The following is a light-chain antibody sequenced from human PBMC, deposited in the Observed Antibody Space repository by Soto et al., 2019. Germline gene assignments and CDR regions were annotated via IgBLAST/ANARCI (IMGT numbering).Light chain of an antibody. V-gene: IGLV7-46*01. CDR2: GTN. J-gene: IGLJ3*02. Sequence: QAVVTQEPSLTVSPGGTVTLTCGSNTGAVTSLHYPYWLQQKPGQAPRTLIYGTNKKHSWTPARFSGSLLGGKAALTLSGAQTEDEADYYCLLFYSGPRVFGGGTKLTVL. CDR3: LLFYSGPRV. CDR1: TGAVTSLHY.